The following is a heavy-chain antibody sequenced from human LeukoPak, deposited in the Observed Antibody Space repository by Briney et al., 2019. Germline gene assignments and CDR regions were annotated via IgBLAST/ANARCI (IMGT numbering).Heavy chain of an antibody. D-gene: IGHD2-15*01. CDR2: IYSDGTT. CDR1: GFIVSDNY. J-gene: IGHJ6*02. CDR3: ARDLRHSTHDYYYGMDV. Sequence: GGSLRLSCAASGFIVSDNYMSWVRQAPGKGLEWVSVIYSDGTTYYADSVQGRFTISRDNSKNTLYLQMNSLRAEDTAIYYCARDLRHSTHDYYYGMDVWGQGTTVTVSS. V-gene: IGHV3-53*01.